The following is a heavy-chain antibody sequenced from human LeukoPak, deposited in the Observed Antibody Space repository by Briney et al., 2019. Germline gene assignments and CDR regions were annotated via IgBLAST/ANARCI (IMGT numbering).Heavy chain of an antibody. V-gene: IGHV4-59*01. CDR1: GGSISSYY. Sequence: SETLSLTCTVSGGSISSYYWSWIRQPPGKGLEWIGYISYTGSTNYNPSLKSRVTISLDTSKNQFSLKLSSVTAADTAVYYCARAPLNSMIRGLGYFDYWGQGTLVTVSS. J-gene: IGHJ4*02. CDR2: ISYTGST. D-gene: IGHD3-10*01. CDR3: ARAPLNSMIRGLGYFDY.